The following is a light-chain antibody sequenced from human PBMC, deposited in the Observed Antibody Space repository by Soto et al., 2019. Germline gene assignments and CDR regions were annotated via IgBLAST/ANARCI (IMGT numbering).Light chain of an antibody. CDR1: QTISSW. Sequence: DIQMTQSPSTLSGSVGDRVTITCRASQTISSWLAWYQQKPGKAPKLLIYKASTLKIGVTSRFSGSRSGTEFTLTISSLQPDDFATYYYQHYNSYSEAFGQGTKVELE. V-gene: IGKV1-5*03. J-gene: IGKJ1*01. CDR2: KAS. CDR3: QHYNSYSEA.